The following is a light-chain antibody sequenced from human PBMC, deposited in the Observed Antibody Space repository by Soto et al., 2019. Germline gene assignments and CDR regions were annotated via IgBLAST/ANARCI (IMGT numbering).Light chain of an antibody. CDR2: WAS. Sequence: DIVMTQSPEYMAVSLGERATINCRSSQSILYSSNNKNLIAWYQQKPGQPPKLLIYWASTRQSGVPDRFSGSGSGRDLTLTISSLQAEDVAVYYCQQYYSPPRYTFGQGTRLGIK. J-gene: IGKJ2*01. CDR1: QSILYSSNNKNL. V-gene: IGKV4-1*01. CDR3: QQYYSPPRYT.